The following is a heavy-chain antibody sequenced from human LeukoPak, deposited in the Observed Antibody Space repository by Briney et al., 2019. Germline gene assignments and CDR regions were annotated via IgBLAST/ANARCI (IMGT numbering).Heavy chain of an antibody. CDR2: ISGSGGST. Sequence: GGSLRLSCAASGFTFSSYAMSWVRQAPGKGLEWASAISGSGGSTYYADSVKGRFTISTNNSKNTLYLQMNSLRAEDTAVYYCAKSGIAVDYFDYWGQGTLVTVSS. V-gene: IGHV3-23*01. CDR3: AKSGIAVDYFDY. D-gene: IGHD6-19*01. CDR1: GFTFSSYA. J-gene: IGHJ4*02.